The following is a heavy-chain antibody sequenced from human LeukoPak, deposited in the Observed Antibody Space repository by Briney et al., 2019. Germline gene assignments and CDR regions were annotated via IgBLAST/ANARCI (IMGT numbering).Heavy chain of an antibody. V-gene: IGHV3-21*01. D-gene: IGHD6-6*01. Sequence: GGSLRLSCAASIFTFSSYSMNGVRQAPEEGVECVSSNSNSRSYIYYADSVKGRFTISRDNDKNSLYLQMNSLRAEDTAVYYCARRRVLGHEAFYIWGQGTMVSVPS. CDR3: ARRRVLGHEAFYI. CDR2: NSNSRSYI. CDR1: IFTFSSYS. J-gene: IGHJ3*02.